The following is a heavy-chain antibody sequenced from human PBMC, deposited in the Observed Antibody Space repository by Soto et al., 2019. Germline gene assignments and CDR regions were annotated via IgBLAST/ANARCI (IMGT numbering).Heavy chain of an antibody. CDR2: INHSGST. CDR3: ARGWVGAVVADLEGFDY. Sequence: QVQLQQWGAGLLKPSETLSLTCAVYGGSFSGYYWSWIRQPPGKGLEWIGEINHSGSTNYNPSLKSRVTISVDTSKNQFSLKLSSVTAADTAVSYCARGWVGAVVADLEGFDYWGQGTLVTVSS. CDR1: GGSFSGYY. D-gene: IGHD2-15*01. J-gene: IGHJ4*02. V-gene: IGHV4-34*01.